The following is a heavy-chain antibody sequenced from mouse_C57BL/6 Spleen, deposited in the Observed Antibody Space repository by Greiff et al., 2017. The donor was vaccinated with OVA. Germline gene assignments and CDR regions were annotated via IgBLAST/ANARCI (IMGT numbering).Heavy chain of an antibody. D-gene: IGHD3-2*02. CDR2: IDPNSGGT. V-gene: IGHV1-72*01. CDR3: ARRTAQATYAMDY. CDR1: GYTFTSYW. Sequence: QVQLQQPGAELVKPGASVKLSCKASGYTFTSYWMHWVKQRPGRGLEWIGRIDPNSGGTKYNEKFKGKATLTVDKPSSTAYMQLSSLTSEDSAGYYRARRTAQATYAMDYWGQGTSVTVSS. J-gene: IGHJ4*01.